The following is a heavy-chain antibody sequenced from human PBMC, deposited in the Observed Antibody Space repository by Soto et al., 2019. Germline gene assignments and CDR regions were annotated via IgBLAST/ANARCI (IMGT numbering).Heavy chain of an antibody. V-gene: IGHV4-31*03. J-gene: IGHJ6*02. CDR2: IYHIGIT. CDR1: GGSVSSGGFY. D-gene: IGHD5-18*01. Sequence: SETLSLTCTVSGGSVSSGGFYWSWVRQHPGKGLEWIGYIYHIGITYYNPSLKSRLTISVDTSTNQFSLELSSVTAADTAVYYCARNGYTYGMDVWGQGTTVTVS. CDR3: ARNGYTYGMDV.